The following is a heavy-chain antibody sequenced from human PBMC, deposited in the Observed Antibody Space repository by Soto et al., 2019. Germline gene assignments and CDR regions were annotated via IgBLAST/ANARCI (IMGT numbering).Heavy chain of an antibody. Sequence: GGSLRLSCAASGFTFSNAWINWVRQAPGKGLEWVGRIKSKTDGGTTDFAAPVKGRFAISRDDSKDMVYLQMNSLKTEDTGIFYCPTDSYRPKKVPVFDYWGHGTLVPVSP. V-gene: IGHV3-15*07. CDR3: PTDSYRPKKVPVFDY. J-gene: IGHJ4*01. D-gene: IGHD1-26*01. CDR2: IKSKTDGGTT. CDR1: GFTFSNAW.